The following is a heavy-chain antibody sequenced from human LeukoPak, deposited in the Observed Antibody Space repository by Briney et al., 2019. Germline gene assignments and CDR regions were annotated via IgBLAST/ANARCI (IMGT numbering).Heavy chain of an antibody. CDR2: ISGDGGST. V-gene: IGHV3-43*02. Sequence: PGGSLRLSCAVSGFTFDDYAMHWVRQAPGKGLEWVSLISGDGGSTYYADSVKGRFTISRDNSKNSLYLQMNSLRTEDTALYYCAKDIRDYYYMDVWGKGTTVTVSS. CDR1: GFTFDDYA. J-gene: IGHJ6*03. CDR3: AKDIRDYYYMDV.